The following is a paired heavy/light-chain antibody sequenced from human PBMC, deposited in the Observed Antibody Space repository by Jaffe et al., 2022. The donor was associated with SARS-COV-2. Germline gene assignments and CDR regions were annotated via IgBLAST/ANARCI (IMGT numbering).Heavy chain of an antibody. Sequence: EVQLVESGGGLVQPGGSLRLSCAASGFTFSSYAMSWVRQAPGKGLEWVSAISGSGGSTYYADSVKGRFTISRDNSKNTLYLQMNSLRAEDTAVYYCAKDPEDSGWGEGGMDVWGQGTTVTVSS. J-gene: IGHJ6*02. CDR2: ISGSGGST. CDR3: AKDPEDSGWGEGGMDV. V-gene: IGHV3-23*04. CDR1: GFTFSSYA. D-gene: IGHD6-19*01.
Light chain of an antibody. V-gene: IGKV1-9*01. J-gene: IGKJ2*01. CDR3: QQLNSYPWRT. Sequence: DIQLTQSPSFLSASVGDRVTITCRASQGISSYLAWYQQKPGKAPKLLIYAASTLQSGVPSRFSGSGSGTEFTLTISSLQPEDFATYYCQQLNSYPWRTFGQGTKLEIK. CDR2: AAS. CDR1: QGISSY.